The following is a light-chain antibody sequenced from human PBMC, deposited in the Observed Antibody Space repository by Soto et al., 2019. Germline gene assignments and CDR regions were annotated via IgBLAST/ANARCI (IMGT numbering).Light chain of an antibody. CDR1: QSVTTR. CDR3: QQYSGSPIT. Sequence: DIVLTQSPDTLSLSPGGRATLSCRASQSVTTRLAWYQQKPGQPPRLLISGASVRASGVPARISGSGSGTDFTLTISRLEPEDFALYYCQQYSGSPITFGLGTRLEVK. V-gene: IGKV3-20*01. J-gene: IGKJ5*01. CDR2: GAS.